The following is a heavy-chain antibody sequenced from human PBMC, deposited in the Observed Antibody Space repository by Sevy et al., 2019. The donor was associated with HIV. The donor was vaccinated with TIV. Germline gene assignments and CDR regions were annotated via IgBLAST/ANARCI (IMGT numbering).Heavy chain of an antibody. D-gene: IGHD6-19*01. CDR3: AKDASSQWLNYFFDY. J-gene: IGHJ4*02. Sequence: GGSLRLSCAASGFTFSSYGMSWVRQAPGKGLEWVSVISDIGNTYYADSVKGRFTMSRDNSKNTLYLQMNSLRAEDTAVYFCAKDASSQWLNYFFDYWGQGTLVTVSS. V-gene: IGHV3-23*01. CDR2: ISDIGNT. CDR1: GFTFSSYG.